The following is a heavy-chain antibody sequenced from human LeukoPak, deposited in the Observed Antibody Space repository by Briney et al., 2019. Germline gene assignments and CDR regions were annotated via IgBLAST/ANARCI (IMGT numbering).Heavy chain of an antibody. Sequence: GGSLRLSCAASGFTFSDYYMSWVRQAPGKGLEWVSGISGSGGSTYYADSVKGRFTVSRDNSKNTLYLHMNSLRAEDTAVYYCAKDQGYSGYGPGDSWGQGTLVTVSS. D-gene: IGHD5-12*01. CDR2: ISGSGGST. V-gene: IGHV3-23*01. CDR1: GFTFSDYY. CDR3: AKDQGYSGYGPGDS. J-gene: IGHJ4*02.